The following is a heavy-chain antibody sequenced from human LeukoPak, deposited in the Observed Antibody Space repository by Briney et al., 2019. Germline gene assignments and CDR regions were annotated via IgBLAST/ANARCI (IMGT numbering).Heavy chain of an antibody. CDR2: IKQDGSEK. CDR1: GFTFSSYW. J-gene: IGHJ6*03. V-gene: IGHV3-7*01. Sequence: GGSLRLSCAASGFTFSSYWMSWVRQAPGKGLEWVANIKQDGSEKYYVDSVKGRFTISRDNAKYSLYLQMNSLRAEDTAVYYCARDQTYYDFWSGYRYYYYMDVWGKGTTVTVSS. CDR3: ARDQTYYDFWSGYRYYYYMDV. D-gene: IGHD3-3*01.